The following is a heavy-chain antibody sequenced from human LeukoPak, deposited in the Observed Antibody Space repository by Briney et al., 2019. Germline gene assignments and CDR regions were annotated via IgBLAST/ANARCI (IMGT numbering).Heavy chain of an antibody. CDR3: ARDIGIAVAGTLGY. J-gene: IGHJ4*02. CDR2: ISAYNGNT. D-gene: IGHD6-19*01. CDR1: GYTFTGYY. Sequence: ASVKVSCKASGYTFTGYYMHWVRQAPGQGLEWMGWISAYNGNTNYAQKLQGRVTMTTDTSTSTAYMELRSLRSDDTAVYYCARDIGIAVAGTLGYWGQGTLVTVSS. V-gene: IGHV1-18*04.